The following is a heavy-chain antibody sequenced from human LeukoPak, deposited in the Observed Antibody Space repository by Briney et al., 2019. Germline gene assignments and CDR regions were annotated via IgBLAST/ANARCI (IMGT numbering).Heavy chain of an antibody. J-gene: IGHJ5*02. CDR3: ARDPPPPYYDSSGPDTTPS. CDR2: ISSSSSYI. CDR1: GFTFSSYS. D-gene: IGHD3-22*01. Sequence: GGSLRLSCAASGFTFSSYSMNWVRQAPGKGLEWVSSISSSSSYIYYADSVKGRFTISRDNAKNPLYLQMNSLRAEDTAVYYCARDPPPPYYDSSGPDTTPSWGQGTLVTVSS. V-gene: IGHV3-21*01.